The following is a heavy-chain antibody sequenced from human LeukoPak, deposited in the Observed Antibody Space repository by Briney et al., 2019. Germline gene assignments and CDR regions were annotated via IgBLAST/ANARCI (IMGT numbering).Heavy chain of an antibody. CDR2: FYYSGST. J-gene: IGHJ4*02. CDR1: GGSISRGGYS. D-gene: IGHD3-9*01. CDR3: ARGQSRLTGYYLRSNYFDY. Sequence: SETLSLTCAVSGGSISRGGYSWSWIRQPPGKGLEWIGYFYYSGSTYYNPSLKSRVTISLDTSKNQFSLKLSSVTAADTAVYYCARGQSRLTGYYLRSNYFDYWGQGTLVTVSS. V-gene: IGHV4-30-4*07.